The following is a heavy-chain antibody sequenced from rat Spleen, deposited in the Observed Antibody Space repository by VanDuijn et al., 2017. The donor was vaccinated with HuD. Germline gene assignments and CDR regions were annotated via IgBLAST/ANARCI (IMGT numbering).Heavy chain of an antibody. CDR2: IWSGGIT. CDR1: GFSLTSYN. J-gene: IGHJ2*01. CDR3: TIHPRY. Sequence: QVQLKESGPGLVQPSQTLSLTCTVAGFSLTSYNVHWVRQPPGKGLEWMGAIWSGGITDYNSALKSRLSISRDTSKSQVFLKMNSLQTDDTGTYYCTIHPRYWGQGVMVTVSS. V-gene: IGHV2-30*01. D-gene: IGHD3-1*01.